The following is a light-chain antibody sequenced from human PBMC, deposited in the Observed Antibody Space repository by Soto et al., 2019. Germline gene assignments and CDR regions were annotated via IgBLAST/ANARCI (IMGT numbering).Light chain of an antibody. Sequence: IVLTQSPVTLALSPGESAVLSCRASQSVSTSLAWYQHKPGQPPRLFIYDASKRAPGIPARFTGSGSGTDFTLTISSLEPEDIAVYYCQGRAVWPSFGQGTKVEIK. J-gene: IGKJ1*01. CDR2: DAS. V-gene: IGKV3-11*01. CDR3: QGRAVWPS. CDR1: QSVSTS.